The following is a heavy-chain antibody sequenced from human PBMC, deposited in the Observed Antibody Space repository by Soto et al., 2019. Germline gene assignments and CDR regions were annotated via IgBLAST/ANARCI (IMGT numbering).Heavy chain of an antibody. CDR2: IWTGGTT. CDR3: ARRKLGAIWDY. Sequence: EVQLVESGGGLIQPGGSLRLSCAASGFSVSNNYMSWVRQAPGKGLEWVSVIWTGGTTAYADSVKGRFTISRDTSKNTLYLQMNSLRVEDTAVYYCARRKLGAIWDYWGQGTLVTVSS. D-gene: IGHD2-21*01. J-gene: IGHJ4*02. CDR1: GFSVSNNY. V-gene: IGHV3-53*01.